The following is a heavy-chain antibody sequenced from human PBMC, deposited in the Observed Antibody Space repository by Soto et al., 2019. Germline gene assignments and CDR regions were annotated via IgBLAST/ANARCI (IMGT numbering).Heavy chain of an antibody. CDR1: GYTFTTYW. Sequence: GESLKISCKGSGYTFTTYWIGWVRQMPGKGLEWMGVIYPGDSDTIYSPSFQGQVTLSADKSISTAYLQWRSLQASDTAMYYCVRRPGCSTTTCYRELNYWGQGTLVTVS. V-gene: IGHV5-51*01. D-gene: IGHD2-2*01. J-gene: IGHJ4*02. CDR3: VRRPGCSTTTCYRELNY. CDR2: IYPGDSDT.